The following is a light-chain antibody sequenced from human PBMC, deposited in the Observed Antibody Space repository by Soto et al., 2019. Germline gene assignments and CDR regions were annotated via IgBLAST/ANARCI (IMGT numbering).Light chain of an antibody. CDR1: QSVSSN. V-gene: IGKV3-15*01. CDR2: GAS. Sequence: ERVMTQSPATLSVSPRARATLXXRASQSVSSNLAWYRQKPGQAPRLIXYGASTRATGIPARFSGSGSGTEFTLTISRLQSEDFAVYYCQQYNNWPPITFGQGTRLEIK. CDR3: QQYNNWPPIT. J-gene: IGKJ5*01.